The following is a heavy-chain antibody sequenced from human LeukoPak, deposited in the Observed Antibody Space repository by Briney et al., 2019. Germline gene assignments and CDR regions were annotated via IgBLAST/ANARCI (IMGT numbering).Heavy chain of an antibody. D-gene: IGHD2/OR15-2a*01. V-gene: IGHV3-7*03. CDR3: ARVGILSDY. CDR2: INQEGSEK. CDR1: GFTFSSYL. J-gene: IGHJ4*02. Sequence: GGALTLSCAASGFTFSSYLRSWVRQPPGKGLEWVANINQEGSEKYYVDSVKGRFTISRDKHKISMYLQMNRMRAEDTAVYHCARVGILSDYWGQGTLVTVSS.